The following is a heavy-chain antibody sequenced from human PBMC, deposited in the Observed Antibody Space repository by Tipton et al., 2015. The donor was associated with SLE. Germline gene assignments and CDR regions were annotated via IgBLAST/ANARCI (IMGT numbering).Heavy chain of an antibody. V-gene: IGHV1-18*01. CDR3: VRDPGIAAAPNWFDP. D-gene: IGHD6-13*01. CDR1: GYTFTTYG. J-gene: IGHJ5*02. CDR2: ISAYNGNT. Sequence: QSGAEVKKPGASVKVSCKASGYTFTTYGIGWVRQAPGQGLEWMGWISAYNGNTNYAQKLQGRVTMTTDTSTSTAYMELRSLRSDDTAVYYCVRDPGIAAAPNWFDPWGQGTLVTVSS.